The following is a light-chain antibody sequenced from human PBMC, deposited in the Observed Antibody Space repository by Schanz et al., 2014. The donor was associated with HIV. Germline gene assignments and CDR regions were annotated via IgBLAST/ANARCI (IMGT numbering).Light chain of an antibody. CDR2: DVN. CDR1: SSDIGAYNY. CDR3: SSYTSSSTVV. V-gene: IGLV2-14*01. J-gene: IGLJ2*01. Sequence: QSALTQPPSASGSPGQSITISCTGTSSDIGAYNYVSWYQQYPGKAPKLMIYDVNNRPSGVSNRFSGSKSGNTASLTISGLQAEDEADYYCSSYTSSSTVVFGGGTKLTVL.